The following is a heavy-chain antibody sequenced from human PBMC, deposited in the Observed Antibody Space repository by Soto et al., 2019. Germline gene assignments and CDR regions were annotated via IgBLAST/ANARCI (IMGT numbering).Heavy chain of an antibody. D-gene: IGHD3-22*01. CDR2: FDPEDGET. V-gene: IGHV1-24*01. CDR3: ATGRYYYDSSGYQVPYYYYGMDV. CDR1: GYTLTELS. Sequence: GASVKVSCKVSGYTLTELSMHWVRQAPGKGLEWMGGFDPEDGETIYAQKSQGRVTMTEDTSTDTAYMELSSLRSEDTAVYYCATGRYYYDSSGYQVPYYYYGMDVWGQGTTVTVSS. J-gene: IGHJ6*02.